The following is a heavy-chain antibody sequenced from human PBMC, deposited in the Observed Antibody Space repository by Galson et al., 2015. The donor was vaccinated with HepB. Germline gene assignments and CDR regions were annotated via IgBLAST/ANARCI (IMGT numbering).Heavy chain of an antibody. D-gene: IGHD4-17*01. J-gene: IGHJ6*03. V-gene: IGHV3-33*01. CDR2: IWYDGSNK. CDR3: ARDPETTPQSLGYMDV. Sequence: SLRLSCAASGFTFSSYGMHWVRQAPGKGLEWVAVIWYDGSNKYYADSVKGRFTISRDNSKNTLYLQMNSLRAEDTAVYYCARDPETTPQSLGYMDVWGKGTTVTVSS. CDR1: GFTFSSYG.